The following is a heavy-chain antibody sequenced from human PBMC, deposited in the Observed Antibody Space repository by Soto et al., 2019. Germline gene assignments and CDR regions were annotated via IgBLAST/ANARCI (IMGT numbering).Heavy chain of an antibody. Sequence: GGSLRLSCAASGFTFSSYSMNWVRQAPGKGLEWVSSISSSSSYIYYADSVKGRFTISRDNAKNSLYLQMNSLRAEDTAVYYCARTKLVIPRYYYYGMDVWGQGTTVTVSS. CDR3: ARTKLVIPRYYYYGMDV. J-gene: IGHJ6*02. V-gene: IGHV3-21*01. CDR1: GFTFSSYS. CDR2: ISSSSSYI. D-gene: IGHD3-9*01.